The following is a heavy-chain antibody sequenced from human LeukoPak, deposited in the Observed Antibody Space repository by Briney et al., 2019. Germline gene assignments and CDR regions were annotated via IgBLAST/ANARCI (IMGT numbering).Heavy chain of an antibody. Sequence: ASVTVSCKASGYTFTSYYMHWVRQAPGQGLEWMGIINPSGGSTSYAQKFQGRVTMTRDTSTSTVYMELSSLRSEDTAVYYCVRDPAPELGYDAFDIWGQGTMVTVSS. CDR3: VRDPAPELGYDAFDI. D-gene: IGHD7-27*01. CDR1: GYTFTSYY. V-gene: IGHV1-46*01. J-gene: IGHJ3*02. CDR2: INPSGGST.